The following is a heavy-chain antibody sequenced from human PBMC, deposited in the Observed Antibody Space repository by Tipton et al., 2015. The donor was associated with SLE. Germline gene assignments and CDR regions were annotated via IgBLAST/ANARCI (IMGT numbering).Heavy chain of an antibody. V-gene: IGHV4-39*07. CDR1: GGSISSSSSY. Sequence: TLSLTCTVSGGSISSSSSYWGWIRQPPGKGLEWIVSIYYSGSTYYNPSLKSRVTISVDTSKNQFSLKLSSVTAADTAVYYCARDGGGDYGFDPWGQGTLVTVSS. CDR3: ARDGGGDYGFDP. D-gene: IGHD4-17*01. J-gene: IGHJ5*02. CDR2: IYYSGST.